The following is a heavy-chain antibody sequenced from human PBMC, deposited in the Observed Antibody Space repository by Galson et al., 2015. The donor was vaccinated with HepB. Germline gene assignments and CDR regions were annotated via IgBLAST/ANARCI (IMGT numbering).Heavy chain of an antibody. Sequence: SETLSLPRPVSCGPISSGGYYWGWIRPHPGKGLEWVGRIYFIGGTYYKPSLKSRVTMSVDTSKNQFSLKLSSVTAADMAVYYCARHLRGYCSSPSCHSDYWGQGTLVTVSS. CDR2: IYFIGGT. J-gene: IGHJ4*02. CDR3: ARHLRGYCSSPSCHSDY. D-gene: IGHD2-2*01. V-gene: IGHV4-39*01. CDR1: CGPISSGGYY.